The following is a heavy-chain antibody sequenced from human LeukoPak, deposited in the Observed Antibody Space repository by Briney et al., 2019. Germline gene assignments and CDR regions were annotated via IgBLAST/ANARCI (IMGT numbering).Heavy chain of an antibody. CDR2: IRGSGGST. CDR1: GFTFSSYA. V-gene: IGHV3-23*01. D-gene: IGHD3-10*01. J-gene: IGHJ5*02. CDR3: AKDHSGSYYPNWFDP. Sequence: GGSLRLSCAASGFTFSSYAMSWVRQAPGKGLEWVSAIRGSGGSTYYADSVKGRFTISRDNSKNTLYLQMNSLRAEDTAVYYCAKDHSGSYYPNWFDPWGQGTRVTVSS.